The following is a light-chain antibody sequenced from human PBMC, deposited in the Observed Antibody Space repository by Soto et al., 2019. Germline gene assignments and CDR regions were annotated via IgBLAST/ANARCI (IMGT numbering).Light chain of an antibody. V-gene: IGKV1-39*01. CDR1: QTISTY. CDR2: DAS. J-gene: IGKJ1*01. CDR3: LQLYNFSWT. Sequence: DIQMTQSPSSLSASVGDRVTITCRASQTISTYLNWYQQKPGKAPRLLIYDASSLLSGVPSRFSGSGSGTDFTLTISRLQPEDFATYYCLQLYNFSWTFGQGTKVDIK.